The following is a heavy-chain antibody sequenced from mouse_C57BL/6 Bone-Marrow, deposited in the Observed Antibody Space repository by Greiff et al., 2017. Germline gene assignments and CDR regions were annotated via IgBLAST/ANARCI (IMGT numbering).Heavy chain of an antibody. J-gene: IGHJ3*01. V-gene: IGHV5-12*01. CDR2: ISNGGGST. CDR3: ARLTWFAY. Sequence: EVKLMESGGGLVQPGGSLKLSCAASGFTFSDYYMYWVRQTPEKRLEWVAYISNGGGSTYYPDTVKGRFTISRYNAKNTLYLQMSRLKSEDTAMYYCARLTWFAYWGQGTLVTVSA. CDR1: GFTFSDYY.